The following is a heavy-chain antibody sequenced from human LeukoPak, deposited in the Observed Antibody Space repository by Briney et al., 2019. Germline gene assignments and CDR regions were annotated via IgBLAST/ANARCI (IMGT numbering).Heavy chain of an antibody. V-gene: IGHV4-34*01. J-gene: IGHJ6*03. CDR2: INHSGST. CDR1: GGSFSGYY. CDR3: ARAIGVTAWGRYYYYYYYMDV. D-gene: IGHD2-8*01. Sequence: PSETLSLTCAVYGGSFSGYYWSWIRQPPGKGLEWIGEINHSGSTNYNPSLKSRVTISVATSKNQFSLKLSSVTAADTAVYYCARAIGVTAWGRYYYYYYYMDVWGKGTTVTVSS.